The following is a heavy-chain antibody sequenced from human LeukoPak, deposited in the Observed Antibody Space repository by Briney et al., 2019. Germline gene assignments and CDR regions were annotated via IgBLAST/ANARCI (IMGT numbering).Heavy chain of an antibody. CDR1: GGSISSYY. D-gene: IGHD6-19*01. V-gene: IGHV4-4*07. Sequence: SETLSLTCTVSGGSISSYYWSWIRQPAGKGLEWIGRIYTSGSTNYNPSLKRRVTMSVDTSKNQFSLKLSSVTAADTAVYYCARESSSGWFGAFDIWGQGTMVTVSS. CDR3: ARESSSGWFGAFDI. J-gene: IGHJ3*02. CDR2: IYTSGST.